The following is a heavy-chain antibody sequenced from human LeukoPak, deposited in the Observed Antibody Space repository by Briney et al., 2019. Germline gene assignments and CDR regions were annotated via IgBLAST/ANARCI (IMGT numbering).Heavy chain of an antibody. J-gene: IGHJ3*02. CDR1: GYTLTELS. CDR3: ASLASGYGSGSSAFDI. V-gene: IGHV1-24*01. D-gene: IGHD3-10*01. CDR2: FDPEDGET. Sequence: GASVKVSCKVSGYTLTELSMHWVRQAPGKGLEWMGGFDPEDGETIYAQKFQGRVTMTRDTSTSTVYMELSSLRSEDTAVYYCASLASGYGSGSSAFDIWGQGTMVTVSS.